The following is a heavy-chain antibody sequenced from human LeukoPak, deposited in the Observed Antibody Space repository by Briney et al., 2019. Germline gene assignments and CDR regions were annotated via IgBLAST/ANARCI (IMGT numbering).Heavy chain of an antibody. D-gene: IGHD2-2*01. CDR2: IKQDGSEK. CDR3: ARLGCSSSSCPLGDCFDP. J-gene: IGHJ5*02. CDR1: GFTFSSYW. Sequence: GGSLRLSCAASGFTFSSYWMSWVRQAPGKGLEWVANIKQDGSEKYYVDSVKGRFTISRDNAKNSLYLQMNSLRAEDTAVYYCARLGCSSSSCPLGDCFDPWGQGTLVTVSS. V-gene: IGHV3-7*03.